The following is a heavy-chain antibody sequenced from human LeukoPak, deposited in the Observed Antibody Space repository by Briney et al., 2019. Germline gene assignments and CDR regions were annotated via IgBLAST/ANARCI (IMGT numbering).Heavy chain of an antibody. CDR2: ISGSGGTT. V-gene: IGHV3-23*01. CDR3: AKAVVVITTTPLDY. D-gene: IGHD3-22*01. J-gene: IGHJ4*02. Sequence: GGSLRLSCAASGFTFSSYAMSCVRQARGKGLEWVSAISGSGGTTYYADSVKGRFTISRDNSKNTLYLQMNSLRAEDTAVYYCAKAVVVITTTPLDYWGQGTLVTVSS. CDR1: GFTFSSYA.